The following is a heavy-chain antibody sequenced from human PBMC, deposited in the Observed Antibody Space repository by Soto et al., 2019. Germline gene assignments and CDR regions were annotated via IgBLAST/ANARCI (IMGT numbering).Heavy chain of an antibody. CDR1: GYTFTTYG. D-gene: IGHD2-21*01. J-gene: IGHJ4*02. CDR2: ISVYNGDT. CDR3: ARVYCGGDCFSGGDFDY. V-gene: IGHV1-18*01. Sequence: QVQLVQSGTEVKKAGSAVNVSCKTSGYTFTTYGISWIRQAPGQGLEWIAWISVYNGDTNDAQNVQGRVTMTTDTLTTTAYLELRSLRSDDTAVYYCARVYCGGDCFSGGDFDYWGQGTLVTVS.